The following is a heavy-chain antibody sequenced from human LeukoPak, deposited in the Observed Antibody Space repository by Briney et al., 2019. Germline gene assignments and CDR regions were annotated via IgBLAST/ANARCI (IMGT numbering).Heavy chain of an antibody. CDR3: AKGPSGSSHHYFDY. CDR2: ISDTSGRL. Sequence: GGSLRLSCAASGFTFSNYAMTWVRQAPGKGLDWVSTISDTSGRLTHADSVLGRFTVSRDNSKNTLFLQMESLRAEDSAVYYCAKGPSGSSHHYFDYWGQGTLVTVSS. J-gene: IGHJ4*02. V-gene: IGHV3-23*01. CDR1: GFTFSNYA. D-gene: IGHD6-19*01.